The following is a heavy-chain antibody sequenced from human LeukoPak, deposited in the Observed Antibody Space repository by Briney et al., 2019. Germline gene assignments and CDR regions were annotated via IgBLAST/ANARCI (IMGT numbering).Heavy chain of an antibody. CDR1: GYTFTSYD. V-gene: IGHV1-8*03. Sequence: GASVKVSCKASGYTFTSYDINWVRQATGQGLEWMGWMNPNSGNTGYAQKFQGRVTITRNTSISTAYMELSSLRSEDTAVYYCARYLYYYGSGSYYKPENWFDPWGQGTLVTVSS. J-gene: IGHJ5*02. CDR2: MNPNSGNT. CDR3: ARYLYYYGSGSYYKPENWFDP. D-gene: IGHD3-10*01.